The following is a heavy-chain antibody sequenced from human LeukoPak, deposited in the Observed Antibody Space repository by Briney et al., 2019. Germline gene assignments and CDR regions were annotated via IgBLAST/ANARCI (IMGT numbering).Heavy chain of an antibody. J-gene: IGHJ4*02. D-gene: IGHD5-18*01. Sequence: PGRSLRLSCAASGFTFDDYAMHWVRQAPGKGLEWVSGISWNSGSIGYADSVKARFTISRDNAKNSLYLQMNSLRAEDTALYYCAKDNDSYGSFGYYFDYWGQGTLVTVSS. CDR3: AKDNDSYGSFGYYFDY. CDR1: GFTFDDYA. V-gene: IGHV3-9*01. CDR2: ISWNSGSI.